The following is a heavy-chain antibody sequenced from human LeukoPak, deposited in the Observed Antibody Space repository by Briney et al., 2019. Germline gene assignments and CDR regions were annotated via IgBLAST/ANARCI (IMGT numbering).Heavy chain of an antibody. J-gene: IGHJ4*02. CDR2: ISGSGGST. CDR3: AKDRPGNYYDSSGYYYIPVY. V-gene: IGHV3-23*01. D-gene: IGHD3-22*01. Sequence: GGSLRLSCAASGFTFSSYAMSWVRQAPGKGLEWVSAISGSGGSTYYADSVKGRFTISRDNSKNTLYLQMNSLRAEDTAVYYCAKDRPGNYYDSSGYYYIPVYWGQGTLVTVSS. CDR1: GFTFSSYA.